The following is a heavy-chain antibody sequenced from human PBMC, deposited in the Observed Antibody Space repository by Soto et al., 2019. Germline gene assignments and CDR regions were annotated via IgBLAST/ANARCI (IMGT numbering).Heavy chain of an antibody. CDR3: ARDTASSMSSKPMDV. Sequence: WTWIRQRPDKGLEWIGCISYSGTTYRHPSLRNRLSISLDTSKNQFSLRLNSVTVADTAVYYCARDTASSMSSKPMDVWGPGTTVTVSS. J-gene: IGHJ6*02. D-gene: IGHD6-6*01. CDR2: ISYSGTT. V-gene: IGHV4-31*02.